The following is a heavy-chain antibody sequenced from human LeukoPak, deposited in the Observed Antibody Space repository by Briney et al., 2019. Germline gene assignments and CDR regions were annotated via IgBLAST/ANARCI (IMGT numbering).Heavy chain of an antibody. J-gene: IGHJ4*02. CDR1: GDSIGIRGYS. D-gene: IGHD6-13*01. CDR3: ARRVAGAGTSYFDL. V-gene: IGHV4-30-2*01. Sequence: KPSETQSLTCAVSGDSIGIRGYSWSWIRQPPGRGLEWIGYIHQSGNTYYNPSLQSRVTISIDTSNNHYSLNLTSVTAADTAVYFCARRVAGAGTSYFDLWGQGTPVTVSS. CDR2: IHQSGNT.